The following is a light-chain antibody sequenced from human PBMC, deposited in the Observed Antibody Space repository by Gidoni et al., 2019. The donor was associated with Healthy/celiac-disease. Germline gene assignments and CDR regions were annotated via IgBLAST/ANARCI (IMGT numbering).Light chain of an antibody. V-gene: IGKV1-39*01. J-gene: IGKJ1*01. CDR1: QSISSY. CDR3: QQSYSTPRT. CDR2: AAS. Sequence: DIQMTQSPSSLSASVGDRVTITGRASQSISSYVNWYQQNPGKAPKLLIYAASSLQSGVPSMCSGSGSGTDFTITIRSLQPEDFANYYCQQSYSTPRTFXQXTKVEIK.